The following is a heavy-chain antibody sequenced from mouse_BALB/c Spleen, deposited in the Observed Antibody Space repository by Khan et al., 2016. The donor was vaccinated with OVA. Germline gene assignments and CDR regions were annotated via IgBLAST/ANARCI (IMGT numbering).Heavy chain of an antibody. CDR1: GYTFTNYG. J-gene: IGHJ1*01. CDR2: INTYTGEP. D-gene: IGHD2-3*01. CDR3: ARIYSYWYSEV. V-gene: IGHV9-1*02. Sequence: QIQLVQSGPELKKPGETVKISCKASGYTFTNYGMNWVKQAPEKGLKWMGWINTYTGEPTYADDFKGRFVFSLETSASTAYLQISNLKNEDMTTYFCARIYSYWYSEVWGEGTTVTVSS.